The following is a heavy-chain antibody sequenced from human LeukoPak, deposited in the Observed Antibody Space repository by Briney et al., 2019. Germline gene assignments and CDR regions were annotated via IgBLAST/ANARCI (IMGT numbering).Heavy chain of an antibody. CDR1: GFTFSDNS. D-gene: IGHD2-8*01. J-gene: IGHJ5*02. Sequence: GGSLRLSCAASGFTFSDNSMTWVRQAPGKGLEWVSTISGRGGSAFYADSVKGRFTVSRDNSKNTLFLQMNSLRAEDTAIYYCARRVLCQSWGQGTLVTVSS. CDR3: ARRVLCQS. V-gene: IGHV3-23*01. CDR2: ISGRGGSA.